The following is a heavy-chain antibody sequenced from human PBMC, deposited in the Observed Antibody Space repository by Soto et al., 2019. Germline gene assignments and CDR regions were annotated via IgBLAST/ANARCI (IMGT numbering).Heavy chain of an antibody. CDR1: GFTFSDHY. Sequence: EVPLVESGGGLVQPGGSLRLSCAASGFTFSDHYMDWVCQAPGKGLEWVGRIRNKATSYFTQYAASVTGRCTISTEDSKNAPHVERNSLKPEDTAVDYWGRVRLGGPTSTVDDGGQGTLVSVSS. J-gene: IGHJ4*02. CDR2: IRNKATSYFT. CDR3: GRVRLGGPTSTVDD. D-gene: IGHD4-4*01. V-gene: IGHV3-72*01.